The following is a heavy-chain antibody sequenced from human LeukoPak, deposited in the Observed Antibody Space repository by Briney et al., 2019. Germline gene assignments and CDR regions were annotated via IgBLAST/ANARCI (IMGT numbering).Heavy chain of an antibody. CDR3: ARGYDFWSGYYRY. D-gene: IGHD3-3*01. J-gene: IGHJ4*02. CDR2: ISSSGSTI. Sequence: LSLTCTVSGGSISSSSYYWGWIRQAPGKGLEWVSYISSSGSTIYYADSVKGRFTISRDNAKNSLYLQMNSLRAEDTAVYYCARGYDFWSGYYRYWGQGTLVTVSS. V-gene: IGHV3-11*04. CDR1: GGSISSSSYY.